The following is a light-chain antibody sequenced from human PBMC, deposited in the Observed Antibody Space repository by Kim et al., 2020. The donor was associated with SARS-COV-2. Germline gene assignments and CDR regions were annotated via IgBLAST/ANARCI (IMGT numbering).Light chain of an antibody. CDR1: QSVSSN. J-gene: IGKJ4*01. CDR3: QQYNNWPPRTT. CDR2: GAS. Sequence: EIVMTQSPATLSVSPGERATLSCRASQSVSSNLAWYQQKPGPAPRLLIYGASTRATGIPARFSGSGSGTEFTLTISSLQSEDFAVYYCQQYNNWPPRTTFGGGTKLEI. V-gene: IGKV3-15*01.